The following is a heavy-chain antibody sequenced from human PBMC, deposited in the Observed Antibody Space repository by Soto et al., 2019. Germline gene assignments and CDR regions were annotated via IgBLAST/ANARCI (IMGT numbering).Heavy chain of an antibody. CDR1: GLTLSRYW. Sequence: EVQLVESGGGLVQPGGSLRLSCVASGLTLSRYWMSWVRQAPGKGLEWVANIKEDGGKTYYVDSVKGRFTISRDNAKNSVYLQMNRLRVEDTAVYYCARDYSGPGPDWGQGTVVIVSS. CDR3: ARDYSGPGPD. CDR2: IKEDGGKT. V-gene: IGHV3-7*04. J-gene: IGHJ4*02. D-gene: IGHD2-15*01.